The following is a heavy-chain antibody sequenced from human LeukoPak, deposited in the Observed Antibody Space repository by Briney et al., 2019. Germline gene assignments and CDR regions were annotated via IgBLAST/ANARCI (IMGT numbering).Heavy chain of an antibody. D-gene: IGHD3-3*01. J-gene: IGHJ4*02. CDR3: ARGAGYDFWSGYNYLTPIDY. CDR2: INHSGST. V-gene: IGHV4-34*01. CDR1: GGSFSGYY. Sequence: SETLSLTCAVYGGSFSGYYWSWIRQPPGKGLEWIGEINHSGSTNYNPSLKSRVTISVDTSKNQFSLKLSSVTAADTAVYYCARGAGYDFWSGYNYLTPIDYWGQGTLVTVSS.